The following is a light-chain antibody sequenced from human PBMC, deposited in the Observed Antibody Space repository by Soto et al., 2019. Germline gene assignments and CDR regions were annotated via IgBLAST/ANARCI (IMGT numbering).Light chain of an antibody. CDR1: SSNVGSHG. CDR2: EDS. V-gene: IGLV1-51*02. J-gene: IGLJ1*01. Sequence: QSVLTQPPSVSAAPGRKVTISCSGNSSNVGSHGVSWFQQLPGKAPKLLIYEDSQRPSGIPERFSGSKSGTSATLGITGLQTGDEADYCGTWDSSLRALFGTGTKVTVL. CDR3: GTWDSSLRAL.